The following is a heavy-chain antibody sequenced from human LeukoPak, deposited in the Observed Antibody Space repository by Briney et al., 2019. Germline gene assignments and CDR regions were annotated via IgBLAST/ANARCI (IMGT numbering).Heavy chain of an antibody. CDR1: GGSISSSSYY. V-gene: IGHV4-39*07. D-gene: IGHD2-8*02. J-gene: IGHJ4*02. CDR3: ARAGTGLDY. Sequence: SETLSLTCTVSGGSISSSSYYWGWIRQPPGKGLEWIGSIYYSGSTYYNPSLKSRVTISVDTSKNQFSLKLSSVTAEDTAVYYCARAGTGLDYWGQGTLVTVSS. CDR2: IYYSGST.